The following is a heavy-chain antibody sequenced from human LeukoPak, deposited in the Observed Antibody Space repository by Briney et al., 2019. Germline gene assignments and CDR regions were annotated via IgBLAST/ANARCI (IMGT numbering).Heavy chain of an antibody. V-gene: IGHV3-7*05. CDR1: GFAFSNYW. CDR2: IKHDGSDK. Sequence: GGSLRLSCAASGFAFSNYWMSWVRQAPGKGLEWVANIKHDGSDKYYVDSVKGRFTISRDNAKDSLYLQMNSLRAEDTAVYYCARLRNPPDYWGQGPLVTVSS. D-gene: IGHD5-12*01. J-gene: IGHJ4*02. CDR3: ARLRNPPDY.